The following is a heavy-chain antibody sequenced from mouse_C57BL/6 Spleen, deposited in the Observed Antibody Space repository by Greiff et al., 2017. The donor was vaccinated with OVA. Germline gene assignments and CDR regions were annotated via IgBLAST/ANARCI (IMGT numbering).Heavy chain of an antibody. Sequence: EVQLQQSGPGLVKPSQSLSLTCSATGYSITSGYYWYWIRQFPGNKLEWMGYIRYDGSTNYNPSLKNRISITPDTSANPSCLKLNSVTTEATAADYCASANWDDGYFDVWGTGTTVTVSA. D-gene: IGHD4-1*02. V-gene: IGHV3-6*01. CDR3: ASANWDDGYFDV. CDR2: IRYDGST. J-gene: IGHJ1*03. CDR1: GYSITSGYY.